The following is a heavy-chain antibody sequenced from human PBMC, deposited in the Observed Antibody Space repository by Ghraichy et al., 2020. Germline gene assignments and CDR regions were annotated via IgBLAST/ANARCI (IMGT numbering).Heavy chain of an antibody. J-gene: IGHJ6*02. D-gene: IGHD6-6*01. CDR1: GYTFSSYG. V-gene: IGHV1-18*01. CDR2: ISAYNGVT. CDR3: ARGGSSSSGFYYGLDA. Sequence: ASVKVSCKASGYTFSSYGINWVRQAPGQGLEWMGWISAYNGVTNSAQNFQDRVTMTTDTSTSTAYMELRSLRSDDTAVFYCARGGSSSSGFYYGLDAWGQGTTVTVSS.